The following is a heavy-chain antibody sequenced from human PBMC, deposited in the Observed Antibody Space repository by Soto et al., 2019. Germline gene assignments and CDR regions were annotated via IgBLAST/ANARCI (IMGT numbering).Heavy chain of an antibody. CDR2: ISGSGDTI. V-gene: IGHV3-48*02. CDR1: GFSFGNYS. J-gene: IGHJ4*02. D-gene: IGHD3-3*01. CDR3: ARGGTYYDFWSGYPF. Sequence: EVQLVESGGELVQPGGSLRLSCVASGFSFGNYSMNWVRQAPGKGLEWISYISGSGDTIYYVDSVKGRFTISRDNGKNSLHLQMNSLRDEDTGIYYCARGGTYYDFWSGYPFWGQGTLVTVSS.